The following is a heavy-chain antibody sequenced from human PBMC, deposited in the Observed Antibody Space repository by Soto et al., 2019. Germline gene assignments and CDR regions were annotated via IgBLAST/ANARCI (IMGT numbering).Heavy chain of an antibody. V-gene: IGHV3-23*01. CDR1: GFPFSMSA. D-gene: IGHD6-6*01. Sequence: EVQLLESGGGLVQPGGSLRLSCAASGFPFSMSAMTWVRQAPGKGLEWVSTTGLNGRTTYYADSVKGRFTVSRDNTKNTLDLQMSSLTAEDTAVYYCATVHSTSRSFDYWGQGTLVTVSS. J-gene: IGHJ4*02. CDR3: ATVHSTSRSFDY. CDR2: TGLNGRTT.